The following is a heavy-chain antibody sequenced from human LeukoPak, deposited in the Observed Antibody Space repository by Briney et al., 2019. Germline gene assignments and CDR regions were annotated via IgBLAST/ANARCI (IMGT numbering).Heavy chain of an antibody. Sequence: GGSLRLSCAASGFPFNAYWMTWVRQAPGKGLEWVSAISGSGGSTYYADSVKGRFTISRDNSKNTLYLQMNSLRAEDTAVYYCAKGGAYYYDSSGYFSIWGQGTMVTVSS. CDR2: ISGSGGST. V-gene: IGHV3-23*01. CDR3: AKGGAYYYDSSGYFSI. D-gene: IGHD3-22*01. CDR1: GFPFNAYW. J-gene: IGHJ3*02.